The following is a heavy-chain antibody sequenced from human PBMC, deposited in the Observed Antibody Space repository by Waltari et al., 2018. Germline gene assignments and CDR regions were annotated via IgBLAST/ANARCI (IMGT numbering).Heavy chain of an antibody. J-gene: IGHJ6*02. CDR3: VKEAAGYDSLIANGLDV. V-gene: IGHV3-43D*04. D-gene: IGHD3-9*01. Sequence: EVQLEESGGGVVQPGGSLRLSWAASGFPFDDFAMHWVRQAPGKGLEWVSLITWDGRSTYYADSVKGRFAIPRDNGKDFLYLQMNSLRPEDTALYYCVKEAAGYDSLIANGLDVWGQGTTVTVSS. CDR2: ITWDGRST. CDR1: GFPFDDFA.